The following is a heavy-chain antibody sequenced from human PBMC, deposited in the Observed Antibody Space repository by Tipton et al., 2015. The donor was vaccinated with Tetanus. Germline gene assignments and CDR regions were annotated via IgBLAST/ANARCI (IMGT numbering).Heavy chain of an antibody. CDR3: ARTPDYYYGMDV. CDR2: IYYSGTT. J-gene: IGHJ6*02. V-gene: IGHV4-4*02. Sequence: GLVKPSGTLSLACDVSGGPVSSSNWWSWVRQAPGKGLEWIGEIYYSGTTNYNPSLKSRVTISTDKSKNQVSLRLNSVTAADTAVDFCARTPDYYYGMDVWGQGTTVTVSS. CDR1: GGPVSSSNW.